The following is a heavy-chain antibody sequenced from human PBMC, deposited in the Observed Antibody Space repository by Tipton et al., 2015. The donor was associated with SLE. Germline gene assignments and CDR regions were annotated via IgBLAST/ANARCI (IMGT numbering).Heavy chain of an antibody. CDR3: AGGMVTWRGAILGVEV. D-gene: IGHD2-21*02. V-gene: IGHV4-59*08. Sequence: GLVKPSETLSLTCSVSGGSISSNYWIWIRQPPGKGLEWIGYISDGGGTNYNPSLKSRVTMSVDPAKNQFSLKLTSVTAADTAVYYCAGGMVTWRGAILGVEVWDQGTTGNVSS. CDR2: ISDGGGT. J-gene: IGHJ6*02. CDR1: GGSISSNY.